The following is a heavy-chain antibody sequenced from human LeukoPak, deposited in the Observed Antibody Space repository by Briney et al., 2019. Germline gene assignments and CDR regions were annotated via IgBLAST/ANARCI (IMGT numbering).Heavy chain of an antibody. CDR2: IYSGGST. CDR3: AKDPPLITMIVVVPFDY. CDR1: GFTVSSNY. D-gene: IGHD3-22*01. Sequence: GGSLRLSCAASGFTVSSNYMSWVRQAPGKGLEWVSVIYSGGSTYYADSVKGRFTISRDNSKNTLYLQMNSLRAEDTAVYYCAKDPPLITMIVVVPFDYWGQGTLVTVSS. V-gene: IGHV3-53*01. J-gene: IGHJ4*02.